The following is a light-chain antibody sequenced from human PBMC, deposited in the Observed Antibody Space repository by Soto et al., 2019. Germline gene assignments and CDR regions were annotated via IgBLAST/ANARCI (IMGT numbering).Light chain of an antibody. J-gene: IGKJ4*01. Sequence: DIVMTQSPDSLAVSLGERATINCKSSQSVLYSSNTKNYLAWYQQKPGQPPKLLIYWASTRESGVPDRFSGSGSATDFTLTISSLPAEDVAVYYCQQSYSTPPNFGGGTKVEIK. CDR3: QQSYSTPPN. V-gene: IGKV4-1*01. CDR1: QSVLYSSNTKNY. CDR2: WAS.